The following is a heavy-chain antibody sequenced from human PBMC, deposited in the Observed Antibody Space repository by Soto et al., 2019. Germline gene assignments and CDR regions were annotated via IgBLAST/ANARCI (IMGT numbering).Heavy chain of an antibody. D-gene: IGHD3-22*01. CDR1: GGGLSSDT. CDR2: IIPILGIA. V-gene: IGHV1-69*04. Sequence: GASVKGACKASGGGLSSDTGGWVRQAPGQGLEWMGRIIPILGIANYAQKFQGRVTITADKSTSTAYMELSSLRSEDTAVYYCAKDGEWSLDYYDTSGYYYGLIDSWGQGTLVTVSS. CDR3: AKDGEWSLDYYDTSGYYYGLIDS. J-gene: IGHJ4*02.